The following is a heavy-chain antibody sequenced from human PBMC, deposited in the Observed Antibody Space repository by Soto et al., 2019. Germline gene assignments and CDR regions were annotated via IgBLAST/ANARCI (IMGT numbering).Heavy chain of an antibody. J-gene: IGHJ4*02. CDR2: FFIGGNT. CDR3: ARRWGTTFDY. CDR1: CSSISSSPYY. D-gene: IGHD3-16*01. V-gene: IGHV4-39*01. Sequence: SDTLSLNCNVSCSSISSSPYYWGWMRQPPGKGLEWIASFFIGGNTYYNPSLKSRVTISVDTSKNQFSLKLSSVTAADTAVYYCARRWGTTFDYWGQGTLVTVSS.